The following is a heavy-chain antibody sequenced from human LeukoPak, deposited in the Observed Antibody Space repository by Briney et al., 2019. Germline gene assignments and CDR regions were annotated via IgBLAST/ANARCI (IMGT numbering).Heavy chain of an antibody. CDR1: GGSISSGDYY. D-gene: IGHD3-10*01. V-gene: IGHV4-30-4*01. CDR3: AKDLPLGGSGSYYDY. Sequence: PSETLSLTCTVSGGSISSGDYYWGWFPKPPGKALEGLGYIYYSGSTYYNPSLKSRVTISVDTSKNQFSLKLSSVTAADTAVYYCAKDLPLGGSGSYYDYWGQGTLVTVSS. J-gene: IGHJ4*02. CDR2: IYYSGST.